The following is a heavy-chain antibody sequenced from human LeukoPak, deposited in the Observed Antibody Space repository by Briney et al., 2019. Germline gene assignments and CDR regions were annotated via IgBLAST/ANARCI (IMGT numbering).Heavy chain of an antibody. CDR3: ARSPVLGFGEPTPSWFDP. CDR1: GGSISSYY. J-gene: IGHJ5*02. V-gene: IGHV4-4*07. CDR2: IYTSGST. Sequence: SETLSLTCTVSGGSISSYYWSWIRQPAGKGLEWIGRIYTSGSTNYNPSLKSRVTMSVDTSKNQFSLKLSSVTAADTAVYYCARSPVLGFGEPTPSWFDPWGQGTLVTVSS. D-gene: IGHD3-10*01.